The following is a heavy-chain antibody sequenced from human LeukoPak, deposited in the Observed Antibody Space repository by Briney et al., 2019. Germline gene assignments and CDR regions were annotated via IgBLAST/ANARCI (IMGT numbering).Heavy chain of an antibody. V-gene: IGHV3-64*01. D-gene: IGHD2-2*01. Sequence: PGGSLRLSCAASGFTLSSFGMHWVRQAPGKGLEYVSSISSDGGRTYYANSVKGRFTISRDNSKSTLYLQMGSLRAEDMAVYYCARVRACSSTSCYGYYYYGMDVWGQGTTVTVSS. J-gene: IGHJ6*02. CDR3: ARVRACSSTSCYGYYYYGMDV. CDR2: ISSDGGRT. CDR1: GFTLSSFG.